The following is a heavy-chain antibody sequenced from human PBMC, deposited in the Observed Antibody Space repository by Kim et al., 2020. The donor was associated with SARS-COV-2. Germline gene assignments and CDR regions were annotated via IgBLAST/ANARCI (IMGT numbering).Heavy chain of an antibody. D-gene: IGHD6-19*01. Sequence: NYAQKFQGRVTMTRDTSINTAYLDVNRLRSDDTAVYYCARDKSFSSGCDFWGQGTLVTVSS. J-gene: IGHJ4*02. V-gene: IGHV1-2*02. CDR3: ARDKSFSSGCDF.